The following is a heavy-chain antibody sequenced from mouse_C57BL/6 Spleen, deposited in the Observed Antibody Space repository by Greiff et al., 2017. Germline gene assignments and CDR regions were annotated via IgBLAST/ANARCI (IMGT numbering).Heavy chain of an antibody. J-gene: IGHJ2*01. D-gene: IGHD1-1*01. CDR2: IDPSDSET. CDR1: GYTFTSYW. CDR3: ARGYGSSYSFDY. V-gene: IGHV1-52*01. Sequence: QVQLKQPGAELVRPGSSVKLSCKASGYTFTSYWMHWVKQRPIQGLEWIGNIDPSDSETHYNQKFKDKATLTVDKSSSTAYMQLSSLTSEDSAVYYCARGYGSSYSFDYWGQGTTLTVSS.